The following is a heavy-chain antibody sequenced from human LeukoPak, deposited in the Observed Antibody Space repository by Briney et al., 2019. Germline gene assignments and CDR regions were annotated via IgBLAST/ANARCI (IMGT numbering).Heavy chain of an antibody. V-gene: IGHV3-33*08. D-gene: IGHD3-3*01. CDR2: IWYDGSQR. CDR3: VRGANMNYNFENSFYFDS. J-gene: IGHJ4*02. CDR1: GFRFSRHD. Sequence: PGGSLRLSCGASGFRFSRHDMHWVRQAPGKGLEWVAVIWYDGSQRHYMDSVKGRFAISRENSMNTLSLQMNGLRVEDTAVYYCVRGANMNYNFENSFYFDSWGQGALVIVSS.